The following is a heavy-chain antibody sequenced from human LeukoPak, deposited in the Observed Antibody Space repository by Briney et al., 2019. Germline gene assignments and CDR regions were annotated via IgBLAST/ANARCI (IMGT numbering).Heavy chain of an antibody. CDR2: ISSDGSHK. CDR3: AKGSIDWYYFDY. V-gene: IGHV3-30*18. J-gene: IGHJ4*02. CDR1: GFSFSTYD. Sequence: LGGSLRLSCAASGFSFSTYDMHWVRQAPGKGLEWVAVISSDGSHKYWADSVKGRFTISRDNSKNTVYLQMNSLRAEDTAVYYCAKGSIDWYYFDYWGQGTLVTVSS. D-gene: IGHD3-9*01.